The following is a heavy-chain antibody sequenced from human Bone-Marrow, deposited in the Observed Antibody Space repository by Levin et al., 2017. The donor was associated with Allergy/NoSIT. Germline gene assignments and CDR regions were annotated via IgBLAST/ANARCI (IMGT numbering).Heavy chain of an antibody. CDR1: GFIFSTYS. Sequence: GASVKVSCAASGFIFSTYSMIWVRQAPGKGLQWVSSISSGSSYIYYADSVKGRFTISRDNAKNSLYLQMNSLRAEDTAVYYCARDSDSYGYNFFDYWGQGTLVTVSS. D-gene: IGHD5-18*01. CDR3: ARDSDSYGYNFFDY. CDR2: ISSGSSYI. V-gene: IGHV3-21*01. J-gene: IGHJ4*02.